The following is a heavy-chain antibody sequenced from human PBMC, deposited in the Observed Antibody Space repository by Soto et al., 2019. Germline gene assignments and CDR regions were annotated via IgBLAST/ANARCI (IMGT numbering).Heavy chain of an antibody. CDR3: ARIYWLRDSSGYHHPFDY. CDR1: GGSVSSGGFF. D-gene: IGHD3-22*01. V-gene: IGHV4-30-4*08. CDR2: IDYSGST. Sequence: SETLSLTCTVSGGSVSSGGFFWSWIRQHPGKGLDWIGYIDYSGSTYYNPSLRSRASISNDLSKNQFFLELSSVTGADTAVYFCARIYWLRDSSGYHHPFDYWGLGTLVTVSS. J-gene: IGHJ4*02.